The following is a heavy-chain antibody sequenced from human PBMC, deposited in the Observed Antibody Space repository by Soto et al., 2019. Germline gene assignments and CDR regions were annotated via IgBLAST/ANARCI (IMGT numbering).Heavy chain of an antibody. D-gene: IGHD1-26*01. CDR1: GGSMNSGVYY. Sequence: PSETLSLTCTVSGGSMNSGVYYWSWIRQHPGKGLEWIGYISYSGSTYYNPSLKSRFSISVDTSKNQFSLKLSSVTAADTAVYYCARESSWGFDPWGQGTPVTVSS. CDR3: ARESSWGFDP. V-gene: IGHV4-31*03. CDR2: ISYSGST. J-gene: IGHJ5*02.